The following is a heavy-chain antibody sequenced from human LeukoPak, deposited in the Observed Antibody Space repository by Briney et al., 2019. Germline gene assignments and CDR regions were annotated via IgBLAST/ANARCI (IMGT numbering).Heavy chain of an antibody. CDR2: INPNSGDT. Sequence: LGASVKVSCKASGYTFTGYYIYWVRQAPGQGLEWMGWINPNSGDTKYAQNFQGRVTMTRDTSITTAYMEVSRVRSDDTAIYYCAREHTYGVHNAFDIWGKGTMVTVSS. V-gene: IGHV1-2*03. D-gene: IGHD5-18*01. CDR1: GYTFTGYY. J-gene: IGHJ3*02. CDR3: AREHTYGVHNAFDI.